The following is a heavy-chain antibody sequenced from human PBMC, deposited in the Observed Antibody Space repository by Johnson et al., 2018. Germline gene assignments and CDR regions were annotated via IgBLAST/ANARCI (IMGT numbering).Heavy chain of an antibody. J-gene: IGHJ3*01. CDR3: AKRGIDGWDAFDF. V-gene: IGHV4-34*01. CDR2: INHSGST. Sequence: QVQLQQWGAGLLKPSETLSLTCAVYGGSFSGYYWSWIRQPPGKGLEWIGEINHSGSTNYNPSLKSRVTISVDTSKNQFSLKLGSVTAADTAVYYCAKRGIDGWDAFDFWGQGTMVIVSS. CDR1: GGSFSGYY. D-gene: IGHD7-27*01.